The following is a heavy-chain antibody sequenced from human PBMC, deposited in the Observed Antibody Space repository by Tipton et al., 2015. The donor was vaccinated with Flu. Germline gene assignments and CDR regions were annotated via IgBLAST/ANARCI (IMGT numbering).Heavy chain of an antibody. V-gene: IGHV4-38-2*01. CDR3: ARRDFSNYVSDPKNWFDR. CDR2: IHRSGST. CDR1: GDSIRSSNYY. Sequence: GLVKPSETLSLTCGVSGDSIRSSNYYWGWIRQPPGKGLEWIATIHRSGSTKYNPSLKSRVTISVDTSKNQFSLEMRSVTAADTAVYYCARRDFSNYVSDPKNWFDRWGQGILVTVSS. J-gene: IGHJ5*02. D-gene: IGHD4-11*01.